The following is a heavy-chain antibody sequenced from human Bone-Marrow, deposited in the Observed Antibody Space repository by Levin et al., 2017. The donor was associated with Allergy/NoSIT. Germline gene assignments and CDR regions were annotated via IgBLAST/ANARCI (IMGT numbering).Heavy chain of an antibody. CDR2: IYTSGST. Sequence: SETLSLTCTVSGGSISSGSYYWSWIRQPAGKGLEWIGRIYTSGSTNYNPSLKSRVTISVDTSKNQFSLKLSSVTAADTAVYYCARAREQQWLVTAFDIWGQGTMVTVSS. CDR3: ARAREQQWLVTAFDI. D-gene: IGHD6-19*01. J-gene: IGHJ3*02. CDR1: GGSISSGSYY. V-gene: IGHV4-61*02.